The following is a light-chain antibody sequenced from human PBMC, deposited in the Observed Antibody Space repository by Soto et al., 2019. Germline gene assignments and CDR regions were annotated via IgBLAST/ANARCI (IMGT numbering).Light chain of an antibody. CDR2: GAS. J-gene: IGKJ4*01. Sequence: DIQLTQSPSSLSASLGDSITITCRASETISTFLNWYQVQPGKAPRLLVYGASYLQVGVPVRFRASGSGTLFTLTIDNLQREDLASYFCQQFFSAVLTFGGGTRV. V-gene: IGKV1-39*01. CDR3: QQFFSAVLT. CDR1: ETISTF.